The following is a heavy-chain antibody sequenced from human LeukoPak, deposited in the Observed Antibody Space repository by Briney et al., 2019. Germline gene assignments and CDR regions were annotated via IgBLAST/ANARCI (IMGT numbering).Heavy chain of an antibody. J-gene: IGHJ4*02. Sequence: GGTLRLSCAASGFSFSSYGMTWVRQAPGKGLEWVSVISGAGRSIYYADSVKGRFTISRDNSKNTLSLQMNSLRADDTAVYYCAKRSGGPSPFDYWGQGALVTVSS. CDR2: ISGAGRSI. CDR1: GFSFSSYG. CDR3: AKRSGGPSPFDY. D-gene: IGHD3-3*01. V-gene: IGHV3-23*01.